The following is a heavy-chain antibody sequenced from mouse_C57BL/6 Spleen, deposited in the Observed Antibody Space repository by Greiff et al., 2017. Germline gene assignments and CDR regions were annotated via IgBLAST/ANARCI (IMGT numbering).Heavy chain of an antibody. CDR3: ALIYYDYDEDMDH. CDR2: IYPGTGDT. CDR1: GYAFSSYW. V-gene: IGHV1-80*01. J-gene: IGHJ4*01. Sequence: VQLQESGAELVKPGASVKISCKASGYAFSSYWMNWVKQRPGKGLEWIGQIYPGTGDTNYNGKFKGKDTLTADKSSSTAYMQLSSLTSEDSAVYFCALIYYDYDEDMDHWGKGTSVTVSS. D-gene: IGHD2-4*01.